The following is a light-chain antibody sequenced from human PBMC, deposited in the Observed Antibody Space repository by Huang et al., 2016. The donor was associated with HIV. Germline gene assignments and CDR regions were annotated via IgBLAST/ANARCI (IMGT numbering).Light chain of an antibody. V-gene: IGKV3-11*01. CDR1: QSVSSF. CDR3: QQRSNWSLYT. CDR2: DAS. Sequence: EIVLTQSPGTLSLSPGERANLSCRASQSVSSFLAWYQQKPGQAPRLLIYDASNGATGIPARFGGSGSGTDFTLTISSLEPEDFAVYYCQQRSNWSLYTFGQGTKLEIK. J-gene: IGKJ2*01.